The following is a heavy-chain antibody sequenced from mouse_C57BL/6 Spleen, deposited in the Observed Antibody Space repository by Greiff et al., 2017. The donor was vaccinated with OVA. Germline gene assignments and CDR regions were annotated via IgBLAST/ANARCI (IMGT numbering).Heavy chain of an antibody. V-gene: IGHV5-12*01. CDR1: GFTFSDYY. CDR2: ISNGGGST. CDR3: ARGGLRGIYYFDY. Sequence: EVKLVESGGGLVQPGGSLKLSCAASGFTFSDYYMYWVRQTPEKRLEWVAYISNGGGSTYYPDTVKGRFTISRDNAKNTLYLQMSRLKSEDTAMYYCARGGLRGIYYFDYWGQGTTLTVSS. J-gene: IGHJ2*01. D-gene: IGHD1-1*01.